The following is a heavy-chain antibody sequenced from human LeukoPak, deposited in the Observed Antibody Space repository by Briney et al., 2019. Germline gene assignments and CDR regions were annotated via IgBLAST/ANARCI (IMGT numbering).Heavy chain of an antibody. CDR3: ARDPQSSSFDY. CDR2: IYPGDSDT. V-gene: IGHV5-51*01. CDR1: GYSFITYW. D-gene: IGHD6-6*01. Sequence: GESLKISCKGSGYSFITYWIGWVRQMPGKGLEWMGIIYPGDSDTRYSPSFQGQVTISADKSISTAYLQWSSLKASDTAMYYCARDPQSSSFDYWSQGTLVTVSS. J-gene: IGHJ4*02.